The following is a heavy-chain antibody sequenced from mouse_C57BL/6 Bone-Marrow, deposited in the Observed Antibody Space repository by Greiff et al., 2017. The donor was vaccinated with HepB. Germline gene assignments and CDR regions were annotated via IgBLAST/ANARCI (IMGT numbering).Heavy chain of an antibody. CDR3: ARGGLSGQGYAMDY. CDR2: ISDGGSYT. D-gene: IGHD3-3*01. V-gene: IGHV5-4*03. J-gene: IGHJ4*01. CDR1: GFTFSSYA. Sequence: EVKVVESGGGLVKPGGSLKLSCAASGFTFSSYAMSWVRQTPEKRLEWVATISDGGSYTYYPDNVKGRFTISRDNAKNNLYLQMSHLKSEDTAMYYCARGGLSGQGYAMDYWGQGTSVTVSS.